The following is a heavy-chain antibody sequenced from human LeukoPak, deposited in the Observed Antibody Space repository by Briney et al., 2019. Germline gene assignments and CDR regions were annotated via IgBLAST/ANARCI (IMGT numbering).Heavy chain of an antibody. V-gene: IGHV4-39*07. CDR2: SGST. D-gene: IGHD3-22*01. J-gene: IGHJ1*01. Sequence: PSETLSLTCSVSGGLTGSGTYYWGWIRQPPGKGLEWIGSGSTYYNPSLKIRVTISVDTSKNQFSLKLSSVTAADTAVYFCASPRGDDSGGYYPWYSHHWGQGILVTVSS. CDR3: ASPRGDDSGGYYPWYSHH. CDR1: GGLTGSGTYY.